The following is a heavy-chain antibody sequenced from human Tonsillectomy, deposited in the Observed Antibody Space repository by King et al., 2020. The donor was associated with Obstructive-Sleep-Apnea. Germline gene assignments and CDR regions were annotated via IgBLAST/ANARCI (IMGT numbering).Heavy chain of an antibody. J-gene: IGHJ4*02. D-gene: IGHD5-12*01. CDR3: ASGRNSGYETPLDI. V-gene: IGHV1-69*04. Sequence: QLVQSGAEVKKPGSSVKVSCKSSGGTFSSSALNWVRQAPGQGLQWMGRIIPVLGIANYAENFQGRVTITADRSTNTAYMELSSLRSDDTAVYYCASGRNSGYETPLDIWGQGTRVTVSS. CDR2: IIPVLGIA. CDR1: GGTFSSSA.